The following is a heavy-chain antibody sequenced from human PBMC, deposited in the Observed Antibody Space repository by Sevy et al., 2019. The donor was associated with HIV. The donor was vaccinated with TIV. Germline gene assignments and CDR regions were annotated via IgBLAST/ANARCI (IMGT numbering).Heavy chain of an antibody. D-gene: IGHD3-22*01. CDR2: INSISTYI. CDR1: GFTFSSYS. CDR3: ARGPDYYDSTGYYYQ. V-gene: IGHV3-21*01. J-gene: IGHJ4*02. Sequence: GGSLRLSCAASGFTFSSYSMHWVRQAPGKALEWVSSINSISTYIYYADSVKGRFTISRDNAKNSLYLQMNSLRAEDTAVYYCARGPDYYDSTGYYYQWGQGTLVTVSS.